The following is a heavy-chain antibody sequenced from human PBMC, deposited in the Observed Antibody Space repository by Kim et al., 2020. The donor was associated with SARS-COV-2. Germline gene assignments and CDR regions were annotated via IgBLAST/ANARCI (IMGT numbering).Heavy chain of an antibody. CDR2: TNNAGGHI. CDR1: GFTYNIYA. Sequence: GGSLRLSCAASGFTYNIYAMNWVRQAPGKGLEWISHTNNAGGHILYADSVKGRFTISRDNAKNSLYLQMTSLRDEDTALYYCARDHNWGFDYWGPVILVT. D-gene: IGHD7-27*01. V-gene: IGHV3-48*02. J-gene: IGHJ4*02. CDR3: ARDHNWGFDY.